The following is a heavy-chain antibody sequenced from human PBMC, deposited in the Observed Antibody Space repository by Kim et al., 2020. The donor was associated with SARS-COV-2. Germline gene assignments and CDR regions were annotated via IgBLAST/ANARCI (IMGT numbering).Heavy chain of an antibody. CDR3: ATPGAPYCSGGSCPLMGL. V-gene: IGHV3-74*01. CDR1: GFTFSSYW. CDR2: INSDGSST. Sequence: GGSLRLSCAASGFTFSSYWMHWVRQAPGKGLVWVSRINSDGSSTSYADSVKGRFTISRDNAKNTLYLQMNSLRAEDTAVYYCATPGAPYCSGGSCPLMGLWGQGTLVTVSS. D-gene: IGHD2-15*01. J-gene: IGHJ4*02.